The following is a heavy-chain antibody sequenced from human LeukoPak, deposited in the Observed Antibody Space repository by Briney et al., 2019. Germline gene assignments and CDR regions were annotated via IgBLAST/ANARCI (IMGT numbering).Heavy chain of an antibody. D-gene: IGHD6-19*01. J-gene: IGHJ6*02. Sequence: SSETLSLTCTVSGGSITSTSFYWGWIRQSPGKGLEWIGTIYHTGRTYDNPSLKSRVTISVDTSENQFSLKLNSVTAADTAIYYCVRHFGYTSAWDLCYYDIDVWGQGTTVTISS. V-gene: IGHV4-39*01. CDR3: VRHFGYTSAWDLCYYDIDV. CDR1: GGSITSTSFY. CDR2: IYHTGRT.